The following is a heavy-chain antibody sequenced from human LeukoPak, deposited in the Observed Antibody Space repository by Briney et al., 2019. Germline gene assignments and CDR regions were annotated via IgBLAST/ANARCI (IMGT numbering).Heavy chain of an antibody. D-gene: IGHD3-10*01. Sequence: GESLKIPCKGSGYSFTSYCIGWVRQMPGKGLEWMGIIYPSDSDTRYSPSFQGQVTISADKSISTAYLQWSSLKASDTAMYYCARSMVRGLIHDAFDIWGQGTMVTVSS. V-gene: IGHV5-51*01. CDR1: GYSFTSYC. CDR3: ARSMVRGLIHDAFDI. J-gene: IGHJ3*02. CDR2: IYPSDSDT.